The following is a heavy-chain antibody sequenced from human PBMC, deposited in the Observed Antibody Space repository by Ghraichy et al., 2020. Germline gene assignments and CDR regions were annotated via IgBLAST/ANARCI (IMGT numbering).Heavy chain of an antibody. D-gene: IGHD6-6*01. CDR1: GFTFSNYG. Sequence: GGSLRLSCAASGFTFSNYGMHWVRQAPGKGLEWVAVVSFDGNYKFYADSVKGRFTVSRDNSKDTLFMQMDSLRAEDTAVYYCARYKGSDSSGTYDIWGQGTVVTVSS. J-gene: IGHJ3*02. V-gene: IGHV3-33*01. CDR2: VSFDGNYK. CDR3: ARYKGSDSSGTYDI.